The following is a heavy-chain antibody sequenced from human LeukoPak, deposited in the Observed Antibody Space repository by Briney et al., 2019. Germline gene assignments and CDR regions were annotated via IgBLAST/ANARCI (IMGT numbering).Heavy chain of an antibody. CDR2: IWYDGSNK. CDR3: ARDAGRYFDWLGY. D-gene: IGHD3-9*01. Sequence: GGSLRLSCAASGFTFSRYGMHWVRQAPGKGLEWVAVIWYDGSNKYYADSVKGRFTISRDNSKNTLYLQMNSLRAEDTAVYYCARDAGRYFDWLGYWGQGTLVTVSS. V-gene: IGHV3-33*01. J-gene: IGHJ4*02. CDR1: GFTFSRYG.